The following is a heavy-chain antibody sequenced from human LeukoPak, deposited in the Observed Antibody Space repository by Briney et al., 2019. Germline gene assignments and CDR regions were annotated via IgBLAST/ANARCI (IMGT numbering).Heavy chain of an antibody. V-gene: IGHV4-59*02. CDR3: TRGHWGLQS. J-gene: IGHJ5*02. CDR2: IHHSGNS. Sequence: SETLSRTCTVSGASVIDYYWSWIRKSPGKGLEWIGYIHHSGNSDYNPSLRSRVTTSLDTSKNQFSLNLVSVTAADTAVYYCTRGHWGLQSWSQGTLATVSS. D-gene: IGHD7-27*01. CDR1: GASVIDYY.